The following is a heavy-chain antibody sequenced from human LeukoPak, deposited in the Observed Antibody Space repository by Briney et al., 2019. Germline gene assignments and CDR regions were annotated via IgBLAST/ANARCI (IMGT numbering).Heavy chain of an antibody. CDR1: GDSISSSSYY. CDR3: ARERDSSGAIDY. J-gene: IGHJ4*02. Sequence: PWGTLSLTCTVSGDSISSSSYYWGWLRPPPGKGLEWIVSIYYSGRTYYNPSRKSLVTIYVDTSKNQFSLKLMSVTAADTAVYYCARERDSSGAIDYWGQGTLVTVSS. CDR2: IYYSGRT. D-gene: IGHD3-22*01. V-gene: IGHV4-39*02.